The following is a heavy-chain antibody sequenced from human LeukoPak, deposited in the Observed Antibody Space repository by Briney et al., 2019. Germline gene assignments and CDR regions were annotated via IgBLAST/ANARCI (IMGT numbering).Heavy chain of an antibody. CDR2: IYYSGST. CDR1: GGSISSSSYY. CDR3: ARHDQLHIVVGENWFDP. J-gene: IGHJ5*02. D-gene: IGHD2-21*01. V-gene: IGHV4-39*01. Sequence: PSETLSLTCTVSGGSISSSSYYWGWIHQPPGKGLEWIGSIYYSGSTYYNPSLKSRVTISVDTSKNQFSLKLSSVTAADTAVYYCARHDQLHIVVGENWFDPWGQGTLVTVSS.